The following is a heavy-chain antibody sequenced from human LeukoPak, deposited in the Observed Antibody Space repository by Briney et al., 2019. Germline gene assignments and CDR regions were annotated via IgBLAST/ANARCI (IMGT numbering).Heavy chain of an antibody. CDR1: GGTFSSYA. J-gene: IGHJ6*03. CDR2: IIPIFGTA. V-gene: IGHV1-69*05. Sequence: ASVKGSCKASGGTFSSYAISWVRQAPGQGLEWRGGIIPIFGTANYAQKFQGRVTITTAESTTTAYMELSSLRSEDTAVYYCARGPNVYYYYYMDVWGKGTTVTVSS. CDR3: ARGPNVYYYYYMDV.